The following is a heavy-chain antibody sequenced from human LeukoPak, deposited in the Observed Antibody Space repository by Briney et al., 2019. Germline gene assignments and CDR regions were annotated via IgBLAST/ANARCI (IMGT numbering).Heavy chain of an antibody. CDR1: GFTFSTYA. Sequence: GGSLRLSCDASGFTFSTYAMSWVRQAPGEGLEWVSGLSGSGGSTWYADSVKGRFTISRDNSKDTVYLHMNSLRAEDTAVYYCAKFEGLCGSANTCYHFDCWGQGTLVTVSS. V-gene: IGHV3-23*01. CDR3: AKFEGLCGSANTCYHFDC. CDR2: LSGSGGST. J-gene: IGHJ4*02. D-gene: IGHD2-2*01.